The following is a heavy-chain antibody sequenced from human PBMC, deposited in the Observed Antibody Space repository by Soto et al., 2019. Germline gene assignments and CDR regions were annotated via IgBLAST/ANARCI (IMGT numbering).Heavy chain of an antibody. CDR2: IIPLLGTT. CDR3: AAELGFGKLSVV. D-gene: IGHD3-10*01. V-gene: IGHV1-69*05. CDR1: GDTFKNCV. J-gene: IGHJ6*02. Sequence: GASVKVSCKASGDTFKNCVISWVRQAPGQGLEWMGGIIPLLGTTDFAQRFQGRLTITTDESTTTAYMELSRLRSEDTATYYCAAELGFGKLSVVWGQGTTVTVSS.